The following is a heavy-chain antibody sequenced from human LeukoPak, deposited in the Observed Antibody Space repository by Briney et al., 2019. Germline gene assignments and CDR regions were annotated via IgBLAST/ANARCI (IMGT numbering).Heavy chain of an antibody. CDR1: GFTFSSYS. J-gene: IGHJ4*02. D-gene: IGHD1-26*01. V-gene: IGHV3-48*04. CDR2: ISSSSSTI. CDR3: AREVGASEFDY. Sequence: GGSLRLSCAASGFTFSSYSMNWVRQAPGKGLEWVSYISSSSSTIYYADSVKGRFTISRDNAKNSLYLQMNSLRAEDTAVYYCAREVGASEFDYWGQGTLVTVSS.